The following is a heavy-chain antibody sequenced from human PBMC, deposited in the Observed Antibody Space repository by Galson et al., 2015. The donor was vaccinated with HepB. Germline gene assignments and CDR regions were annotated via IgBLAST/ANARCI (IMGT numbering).Heavy chain of an antibody. J-gene: IGHJ4*02. V-gene: IGHV1-2*02. D-gene: IGHD2-15*01. CDR2: INPNSGGR. CDR3: VRDHAFELPDFDY. CDR1: GYTFTGYY. Sequence: SVKVSCKASGYTFTGYYMNWVRQAPGQGLEWMGWINPNSGGRNKAQKFQGRVTMTRDTSISTAYMELKRLRLDDTAVYYCVRDHAFELPDFDYRGQGTLVTVSS.